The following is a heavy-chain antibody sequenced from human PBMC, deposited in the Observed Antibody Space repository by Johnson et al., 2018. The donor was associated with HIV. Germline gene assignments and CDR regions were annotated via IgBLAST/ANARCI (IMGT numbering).Heavy chain of an antibody. V-gene: IGHV3-30*02. CDR3: VKEASRGTVTQAPDAFDI. CDR2: IWYDGSRK. CDR1: GFIFSSYG. J-gene: IGHJ3*02. Sequence: VQLVESGGGVVQPGGSLRLSCAASGFIFSSYGMHWVRQAPGKGLELVAFIWYDGSRKYYPDSVKGRFTISRVNSKNMLYLQMNSLRVEDTAVYYCVKEASRGTVTQAPDAFDIWGQGTVVTVSS. D-gene: IGHD4-17*01.